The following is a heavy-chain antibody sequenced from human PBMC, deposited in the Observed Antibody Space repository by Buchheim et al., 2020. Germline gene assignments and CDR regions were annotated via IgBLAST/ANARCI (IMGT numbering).Heavy chain of an antibody. D-gene: IGHD5-24*01. CDR3: ARESDRDGYKNDY. J-gene: IGHJ4*02. CDR2: ISGSGGTT. Sequence: QVYLVESGGGLVKPGGSLRLSCAASGFTFSGYSMSWIRQAPGKGLEWLSYISGSGGTTYYADSVKGRFTISRDNAKNSLYLQIDSLRAEDTAVYYCARESDRDGYKNDYWGQGTL. V-gene: IGHV3-11*01. CDR1: GFTFSGYS.